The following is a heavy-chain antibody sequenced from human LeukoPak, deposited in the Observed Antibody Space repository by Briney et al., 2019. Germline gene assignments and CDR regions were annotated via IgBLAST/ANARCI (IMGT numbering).Heavy chain of an antibody. D-gene: IGHD2/OR15-2a*01. CDR2: ISSSGSTI. CDR3: AKAPRYYAFDY. J-gene: IGHJ4*02. Sequence: GGSLRLSCAASGFRFNTYWMSWVRQAPGKGLEWVSYISSSGSTIYYADSVKGRFTISRDNAKNSLYLQMNSLRAEDTAVYYCAKAPRYYAFDYWGQGTLVTVSS. V-gene: IGHV3-48*04. CDR1: GFRFNTYW.